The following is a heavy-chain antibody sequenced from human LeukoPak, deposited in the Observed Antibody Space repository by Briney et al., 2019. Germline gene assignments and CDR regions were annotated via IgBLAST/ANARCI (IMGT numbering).Heavy chain of an antibody. CDR3: ARAPRGYSGYDFSYWFDP. D-gene: IGHD5-12*01. J-gene: IGHJ5*02. V-gene: IGHV4-31*03. CDR2: ISFSRST. Sequence: SETLSLTCTVSGHSISGGRRAYYWRWIRQHPDKGLGRIGYISFSRSTLYNPSLESRLNISIDTSKNQFSLNLRSVTASDTAVYYCARAPRGYSGYDFSYWFDPWGQGTVVTVS. CDR1: GHSISGGRRAYY.